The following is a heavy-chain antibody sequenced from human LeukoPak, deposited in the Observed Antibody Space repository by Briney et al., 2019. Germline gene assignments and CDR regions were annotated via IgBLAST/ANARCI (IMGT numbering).Heavy chain of an antibody. V-gene: IGHV3-23*01. CDR1: GFTFSSYA. CDR2: ISGSGGST. J-gene: IGHJ4*02. CDR3: AKVQLWFGAQKVGAIDY. D-gene: IGHD5-18*01. Sequence: GGSLRLSCAASGFTFSSYAMSWVRQAPGKGLEWVSAISGSGGSTYYADSVKGRFTISRDNSKNTQYLQMNSLRAEDTAVYYCAKVQLWFGAQKVGAIDYWGQGTLVTVSS.